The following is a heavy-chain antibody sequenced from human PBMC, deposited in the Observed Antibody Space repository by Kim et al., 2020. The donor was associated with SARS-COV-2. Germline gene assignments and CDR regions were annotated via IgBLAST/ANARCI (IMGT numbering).Heavy chain of an antibody. CDR3: ASPTPSYYSSGYSPFDY. D-gene: IGHD3-22*01. V-gene: IGHV1-69*13. Sequence: SVKVSCKASGGTFSSYAISWVRQAPGQGLEWMGGIIPIFGTANYAQKSPGRVTITADESTSTAYMELSSLRSEDTAVYYCASPTPSYYSSGYSPFDYWGQGTLVTVSS. CDR2: IIPIFGTA. CDR1: GGTFSSYA. J-gene: IGHJ4*02.